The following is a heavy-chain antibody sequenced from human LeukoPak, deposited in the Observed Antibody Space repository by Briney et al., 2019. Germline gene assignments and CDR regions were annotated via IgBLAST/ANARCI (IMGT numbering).Heavy chain of an antibody. Sequence: ASVKVSCKASGYTFTNYYMHWVRQAPGQGLEWMGIINPSGGSTSYAQKFQGRVTMTRGMSTSTVYMELSSLRSEDTAVYYCARVSVGATMLAYFDYWGQGTLVTVSS. CDR1: GYTFTNYY. CDR2: INPSGGST. CDR3: ARVSVGATMLAYFDY. J-gene: IGHJ4*02. V-gene: IGHV1-46*01. D-gene: IGHD1-26*01.